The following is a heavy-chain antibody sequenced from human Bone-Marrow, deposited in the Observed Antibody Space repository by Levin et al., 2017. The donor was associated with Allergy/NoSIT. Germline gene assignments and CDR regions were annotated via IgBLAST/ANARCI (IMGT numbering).Heavy chain of an antibody. D-gene: IGHD5-12*01. Sequence: PGGSLRLYCAASGISVSNNHMSWVRQAPGKGLECVAGIYSGGDTYQSDSVKSRFTVSRDNSKNTVYLHMSNLRGDDTAVYYCARGYKSGLSFGWGQGTLVTVSS. CDR2: IYSGGDT. CDR3: ARGYKSGLSFG. V-gene: IGHV3-66*01. J-gene: IGHJ4*02. CDR1: GISVSNNH.